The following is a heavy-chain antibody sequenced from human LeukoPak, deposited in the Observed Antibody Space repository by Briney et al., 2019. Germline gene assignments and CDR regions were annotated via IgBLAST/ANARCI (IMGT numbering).Heavy chain of an antibody. D-gene: IGHD3-22*01. CDR1: GYTFTGYY. J-gene: IGHJ4*02. Sequence: ASVKVSCKASGYTFTGYYMHWVRQAPGQGLEWMGWINPNSGGTNYAQKFQGRVTMTMDTSISTAYMELSRLRSDDTAVYYCARGQEKYYYDSSGYYLDYWGQGTLVTVSS. V-gene: IGHV1-2*02. CDR2: INPNSGGT. CDR3: ARGQEKYYYDSSGYYLDY.